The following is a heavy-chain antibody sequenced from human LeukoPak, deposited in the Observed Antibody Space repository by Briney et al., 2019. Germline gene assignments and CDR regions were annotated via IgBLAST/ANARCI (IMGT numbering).Heavy chain of an antibody. D-gene: IGHD3-16*01. V-gene: IGHV3-7*01. CDR2: TKQDGVEK. CDR1: GSTISDYW. CDR3: VRDGGTDWYDP. Sequence: GGSLRLSCAASGSTISDYWMTWVRQAPGKGLEWVANTKQDGVEKSYVDSVKGRFTISRDNANNSIFLQMNSLRVEDTAIYYCVRDGGTDWYDPWGQGTLVSVSS. J-gene: IGHJ5*02.